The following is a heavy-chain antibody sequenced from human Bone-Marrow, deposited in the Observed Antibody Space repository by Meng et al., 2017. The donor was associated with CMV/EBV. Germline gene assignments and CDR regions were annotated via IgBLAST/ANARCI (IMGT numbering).Heavy chain of an antibody. CDR1: GFTFSSYW. D-gene: IGHD3-3*01. CDR2: IKQDGSEK. J-gene: IGHJ4*02. V-gene: IGHV3-7*01. CDR3: ARDSGRRYDFWSSPDNPRSDY. Sequence: GESLKISCAASGFTFSSYWMSWVRQAPGKGLEWVANIKQDGSEKYYVDSVKGRFTISRDNAKNSLYLQMNSLRAEDTAVYYCARDSGRRYDFWSSPDNPRSDYWGQGKLVTVSS.